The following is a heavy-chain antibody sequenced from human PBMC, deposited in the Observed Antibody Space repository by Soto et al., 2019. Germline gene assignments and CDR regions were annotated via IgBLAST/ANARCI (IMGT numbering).Heavy chain of an antibody. CDR2: ISSSSSTI. CDR3: ARDHYDY. Sequence: EVKLVESGGGLVQPGGSLRLSCAASGFSFSSYSMNWVRQAPGKGLEWVSYISSSSSTIYYADSVKGRFTISRDNAKNSLYLQMNSLRAEDTAVYYCARDHYDYWGQGTLVTVSS. CDR1: GFSFSSYS. J-gene: IGHJ4*02. V-gene: IGHV3-48*01.